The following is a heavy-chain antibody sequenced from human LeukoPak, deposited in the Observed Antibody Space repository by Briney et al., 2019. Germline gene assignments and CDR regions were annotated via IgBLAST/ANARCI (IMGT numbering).Heavy chain of an antibody. J-gene: IGHJ4*02. CDR1: GFTFTTYA. Sequence: GGSLRLSCAASGFTFTTYAMSWVRQAPGKGLEWVSTISAIGSSIYYADSVKGRFTISRDNSENTLYLQMNSLRAEDTAVYYCTKGEQDLVLPFDYWGQGTLVTVSS. V-gene: IGHV3-23*01. D-gene: IGHD6-13*01. CDR3: TKGEQDLVLPFDY. CDR2: ISAIGSSI.